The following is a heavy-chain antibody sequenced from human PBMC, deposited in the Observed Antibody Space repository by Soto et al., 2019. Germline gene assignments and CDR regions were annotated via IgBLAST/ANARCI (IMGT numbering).Heavy chain of an antibody. CDR3: ARKAARPSSGWFDP. V-gene: IGHV4-59*01. CDR1: GGSISSYY. Sequence: QVQLQESGPGLVKPSETLSLTCTVSGGSISSYYWSWIRQPPGKGLEWIGYIYYSGSTNYNPSLKSRVTISVDTSKNQVSLKLSSVTAADTAVYYCARKAARPSSGWFDPWGQGTLVTVSS. J-gene: IGHJ5*02. D-gene: IGHD6-6*01. CDR2: IYYSGST.